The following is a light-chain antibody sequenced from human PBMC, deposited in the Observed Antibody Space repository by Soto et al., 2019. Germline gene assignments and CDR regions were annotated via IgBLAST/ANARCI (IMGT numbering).Light chain of an antibody. CDR1: QSVSTN. CDR3: QQYNNWPRT. J-gene: IGKJ1*01. CDR2: GAY. V-gene: IGKV3-15*01. Sequence: EIVMTQSLATLSVSPGDRATLSCRASQSVSTNLAWYQQKPGQAPRLLIYGAYTRATGIPARFSGSGSGTEFTLTISSLQSEDFALYYCQQYNNWPRTFGQGTKVDNK.